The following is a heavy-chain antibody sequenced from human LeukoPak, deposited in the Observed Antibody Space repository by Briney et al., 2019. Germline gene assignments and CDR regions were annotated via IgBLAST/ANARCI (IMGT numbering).Heavy chain of an antibody. CDR2: MYHNGST. CDR1: GGPISSYSYY. D-gene: IGHD2-2*01. V-gene: IGHV4-39*07. CDR3: ARTTGGYCSSASCFGFSYSYYMDV. J-gene: IGHJ6*03. Sequence: SETLSLTCTVSGGPISSYSYYWGWIRQPPGKGLEWIGSMYHNGSTYYNPSLKSRVTISVNTSKNQFSLKLSSVIAAHPALYYCARTTGGYCSSASCFGFSYSYYMDVWGKGTTFTISS.